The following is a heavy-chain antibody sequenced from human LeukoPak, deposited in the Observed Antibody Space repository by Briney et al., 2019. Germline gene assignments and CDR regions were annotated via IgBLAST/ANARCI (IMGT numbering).Heavy chain of an antibody. CDR3: AKDSIAAGDY. V-gene: IGHV3-23*01. CDR1: GFTFSTYS. D-gene: IGHD6-13*01. CDR2: ISSSGGST. J-gene: IGHJ4*02. Sequence: GGSLRLSCAASGFTFSTYSMNWVRQAPGKGLEWVSCISSSGGSTYYADSVKGRFTISRDNSKNTLYLQMNSLRAEDTAVYYCAKDSIAAGDYWGQGTLVTVSS.